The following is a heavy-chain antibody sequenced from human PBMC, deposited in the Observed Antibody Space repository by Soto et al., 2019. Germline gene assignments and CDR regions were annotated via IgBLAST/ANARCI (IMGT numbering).Heavy chain of an antibody. D-gene: IGHD3-10*01. CDR3: AKDLAQAGYYGSGSYSFYYGMDV. V-gene: IGHV3-30*18. Sequence: GGSLRLSCAASGFTFSSYGMHWVRQAPGKGLEWVAVISYDGSNKYYADSVKGRFTISRDNSKNTLYLQMNSLRAEDTAVYYCAKDLAQAGYYGSGSYSFYYGMDVWGQGTTVTVSS. CDR2: ISYDGSNK. CDR1: GFTFSSYG. J-gene: IGHJ6*02.